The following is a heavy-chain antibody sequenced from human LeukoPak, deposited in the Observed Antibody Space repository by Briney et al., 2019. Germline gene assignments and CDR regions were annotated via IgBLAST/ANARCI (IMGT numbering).Heavy chain of an antibody. D-gene: IGHD3-22*01. Sequence: QPGGSLRLSCAASGFTFKLYWMHWVRQVPGKGPVWVARINGDGSDTVYADSVKGRFTISRDDAKNMLFLQMNSLRGEDTAVYHCVRGGPSTWFWGQGTLVTVSS. V-gene: IGHV3-74*01. J-gene: IGHJ4*02. CDR3: VRGGPSTWF. CDR1: GFTFKLYW. CDR2: INGDGSDT.